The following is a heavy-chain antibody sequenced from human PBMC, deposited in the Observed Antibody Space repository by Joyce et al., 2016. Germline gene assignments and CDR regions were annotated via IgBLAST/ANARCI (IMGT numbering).Heavy chain of an antibody. CDR1: SSG. Sequence: SSGINWVRQAPGQGLEWLGGIVPMSATTDYAQKFRGRLTISAHEPTSTVYMELSSLRSDDTGTYYCARGRGDDFWCGYYGSIDYWGQGTLVSVSS. D-gene: IGHD3-3*01. V-gene: IGHV1-69*01. CDR2: IVPMSATT. J-gene: IGHJ4*02. CDR3: ARGRGDDFWCGYYGSIDY.